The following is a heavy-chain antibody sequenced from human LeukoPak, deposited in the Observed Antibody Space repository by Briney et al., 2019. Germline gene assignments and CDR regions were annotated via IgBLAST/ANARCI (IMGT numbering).Heavy chain of an antibody. CDR1: GGSFSGYY. Sequence: PSETLSLTCAVYGGSFSGYYWSWIRQPPGKGLEWIGETNHSGSTNYNPSLKSRVTISVDTSKNQFSLKLSSVTAADTAVYYCARGLARVYYYGMDVWGQGTTVTVSS. J-gene: IGHJ6*02. V-gene: IGHV4-34*01. CDR3: ARGLARVYYYGMDV. CDR2: TNHSGST.